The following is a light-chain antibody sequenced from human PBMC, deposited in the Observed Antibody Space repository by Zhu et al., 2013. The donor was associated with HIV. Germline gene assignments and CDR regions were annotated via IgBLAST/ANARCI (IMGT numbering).Light chain of an antibody. Sequence: SYELTQPPSVSVSPGQTASISCSGDTLRYKNVAWYQQKSGQSPILVIHENNKRPSGIPERFSGSKSGDTATLTISGTQALDEGDYYCQVWDSNTYVFGTGTTVTV. CDR3: QVWDSNTYV. CDR2: ENN. J-gene: IGLJ1*01. CDR1: TLRYKN. V-gene: IGLV3-1*01.